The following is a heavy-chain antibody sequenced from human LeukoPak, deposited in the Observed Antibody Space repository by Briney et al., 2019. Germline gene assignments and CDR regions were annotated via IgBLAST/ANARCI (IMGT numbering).Heavy chain of an antibody. CDR1: GYTFTGYY. V-gene: IGHV1-2*02. Sequence: ASVKVSCKASGYTFTGYYMHWVRQAPGQGLEWMGWINPNSGGTNYAQKFQGRVTMTRDTSISTAYMELSRLRSDDTAVYYCARVTMIVQNWFDPWGQGTLVTVSS. CDR3: ARVTMIVQNWFDP. J-gene: IGHJ5*02. D-gene: IGHD3-22*01. CDR2: INPNSGGT.